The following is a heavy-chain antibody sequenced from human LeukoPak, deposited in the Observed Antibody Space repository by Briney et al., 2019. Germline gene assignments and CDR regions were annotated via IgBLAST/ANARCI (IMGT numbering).Heavy chain of an antibody. V-gene: IGHV3-30*18. CDR2: ISYDGSNK. CDR1: GFTFSSYG. CDR3: AKDSRHSGSSWPFYYFDY. D-gene: IGHD1-26*01. Sequence: PGGSLRLSCAASGFTFSSYGMHWVRQAPGKGLEWVAVISYDGSNKYYADSVKGRFTISRDNSKNTLYLQMNSLRAEDTAVYYCAKDSRHSGSSWPFYYFDYWGQGTLVTVSS. J-gene: IGHJ4*02.